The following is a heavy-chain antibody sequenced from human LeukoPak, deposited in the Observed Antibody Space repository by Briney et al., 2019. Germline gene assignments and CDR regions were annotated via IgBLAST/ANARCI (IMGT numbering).Heavy chain of an antibody. Sequence: GGSLRLSCAVSGFTFSNEAMGWVRQLRGGGLEWVSTISPGGGTTYYAESMKGRFTISRDNSKSTLYLEMTSLRVEDTAVYYCTKVRSGSSNWALRVFDYWGQGVLVTVSS. D-gene: IGHD4-11*01. CDR1: GFTFSNEA. CDR2: ISPGGGTT. J-gene: IGHJ4*02. V-gene: IGHV3-23*01. CDR3: TKVRSGSSNWALRVFDY.